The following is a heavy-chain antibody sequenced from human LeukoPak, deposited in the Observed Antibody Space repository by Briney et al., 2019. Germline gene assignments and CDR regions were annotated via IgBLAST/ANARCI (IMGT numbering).Heavy chain of an antibody. D-gene: IGHD1-26*01. Sequence: GGSLRLSCAASGFIVSSNYMSWARQAPGKGLDWVAFIRYDGRNKYYADSVKGRFTISRDNSKNTLYLQMNSLRAEDTALYYCARGGSRQPFDYWGQGTLVTVSS. J-gene: IGHJ4*02. CDR3: ARGGSRQPFDY. CDR1: GFIVSSNY. CDR2: IRYDGRNK. V-gene: IGHV3-30*02.